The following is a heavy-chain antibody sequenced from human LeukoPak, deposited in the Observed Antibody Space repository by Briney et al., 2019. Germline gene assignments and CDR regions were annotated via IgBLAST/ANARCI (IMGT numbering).Heavy chain of an antibody. V-gene: IGHV1-46*01. J-gene: IGHJ5*02. Sequence: ASVKVSCKASGYTFPSYFMHWVRQAPGQGLEWMGIINPTGGSTTYAQKFQGRVTMTRDTSTSTVYMELSSLRSDDTAVYYCASAVDYYDSKFDPWGQGTLVTVSS. CDR1: GYTFPSYF. D-gene: IGHD3-22*01. CDR3: ASAVDYYDSKFDP. CDR2: INPTGGST.